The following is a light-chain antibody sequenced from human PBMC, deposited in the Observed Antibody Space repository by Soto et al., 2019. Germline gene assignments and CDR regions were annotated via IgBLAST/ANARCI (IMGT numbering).Light chain of an antibody. V-gene: IGKV3-20*01. J-gene: IGKJ1*01. CDR1: QSVNSGY. CDR3: QQYLASPPWT. CDR2: GTS. Sequence: EVVLTLSPGTLSLSPGERAILSCRASQSVNSGYLAWYQQKPGQAPRLLIYGTSIRAAGIPDRFSGSGSGTDFTLTISRLEPEDFAVYSCQQYLASPPWTFGQGTKVE.